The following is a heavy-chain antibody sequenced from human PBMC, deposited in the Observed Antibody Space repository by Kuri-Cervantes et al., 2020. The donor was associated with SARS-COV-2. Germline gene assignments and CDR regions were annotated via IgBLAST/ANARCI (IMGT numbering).Heavy chain of an antibody. V-gene: IGHV3-20*04. Sequence: GGSLRLSCAASGFTFDDYGMSWVRQAPGKGLEWVSGINWNGGSTGYADSVKGRFTISRDNAKNSLYLQMNSLRAEDTALYYCARDRLPAAHYYFDYWGQGTLVTVSS. CDR3: ARDRLPAAHYYFDY. D-gene: IGHD6-13*01. J-gene: IGHJ4*02. CDR2: INWNGGST. CDR1: GFTFDDYG.